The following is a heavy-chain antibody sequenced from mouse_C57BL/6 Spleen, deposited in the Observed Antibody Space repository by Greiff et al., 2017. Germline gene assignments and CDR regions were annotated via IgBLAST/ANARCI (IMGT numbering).Heavy chain of an antibody. J-gene: IGHJ4*01. Sequence: QVQLQQPGAELVRPGTSVKLSCKASGYTFTSYWMHWVKQRPGQGLEWIGVIDPSDSYTNYNQKFKGKATLTVDTSSSTAYMQLSSQTSEDSAVYYCASLYDGYSVDYWGQGTSVTVSS. CDR1: GYTFTSYW. CDR2: IDPSDSYT. V-gene: IGHV1-59*01. CDR3: ASLYDGYSVDY. D-gene: IGHD2-3*01.